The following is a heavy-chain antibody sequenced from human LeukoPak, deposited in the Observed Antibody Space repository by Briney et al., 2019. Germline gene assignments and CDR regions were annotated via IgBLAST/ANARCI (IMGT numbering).Heavy chain of an antibody. J-gene: IGHJ4*02. V-gene: IGHV3-7*03. CDR2: IKQDGSEK. CDR3: ARAMHS. Sequence: PGGSLRLSCAASGFTLSTYSMSWVRQAPGKGLEWVANIKQDGSEKYYVDSVKGRFTISRDNATNSLYLQMNSLRAEDTAVYYCARAMHSWGQGTLVTVSS. CDR1: GFTLSTYS.